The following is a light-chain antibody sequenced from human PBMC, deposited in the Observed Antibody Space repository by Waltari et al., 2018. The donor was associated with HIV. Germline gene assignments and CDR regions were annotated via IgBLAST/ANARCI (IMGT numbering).Light chain of an antibody. J-gene: IGLJ1*01. CDR2: EVS. V-gene: IGLV2-14*01. CDR3: SSYTNRNDYV. Sequence: QSALTQPGSASGSPGQSITISCPGTSSNVGGYTYVSWFQQHPGRAPKLIIYEVSKWPPGIFNRFSGSKSGNTASLTISGLQAEDEADYYCSSYTNRNDYVFGTGTKVIVL. CDR1: SSNVGGYTY.